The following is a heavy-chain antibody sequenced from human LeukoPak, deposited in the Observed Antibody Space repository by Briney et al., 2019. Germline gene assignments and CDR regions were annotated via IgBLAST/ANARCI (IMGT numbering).Heavy chain of an antibody. CDR2: IYTSGST. J-gene: IGHJ4*02. CDR1: GGSISSGSYY. Sequence: PSQALSLTCTVSGGSISSGSYYWSWIRQPAGKGLEWIGRIYTSGSTNYNPSLKSRVTISVDTSKNQFSLKLSSVTAADTAVYYCVKGGRGFWSGYYDYWGQGTLVTVSS. D-gene: IGHD3-3*01. V-gene: IGHV4-61*02. CDR3: VKGGRGFWSGYYDY.